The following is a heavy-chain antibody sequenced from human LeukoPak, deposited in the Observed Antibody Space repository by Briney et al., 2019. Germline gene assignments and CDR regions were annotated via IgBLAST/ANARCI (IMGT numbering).Heavy chain of an antibody. J-gene: IGHJ4*02. D-gene: IGHD3-16*01. CDR3: ARRTYVDY. V-gene: IGHV3-21*01. Sequence: GGSLRLSCAASGFTFNIYVMNWVRQTPGKGLEWVSSISSSTNYIYYADSVKGRFTISRDNAKNSLYLQMNSLRAEDTALYYCARRTYVDYWGQGTLVTVSS. CDR2: ISSSTNYI. CDR1: GFTFNIYV.